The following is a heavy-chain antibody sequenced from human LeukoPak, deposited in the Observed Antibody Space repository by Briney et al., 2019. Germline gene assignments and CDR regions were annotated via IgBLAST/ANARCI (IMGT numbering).Heavy chain of an antibody. D-gene: IGHD1-14*01. CDR1: GGSISSGGYY. J-gene: IGHJ5*02. Sequence: PSQTLSLTCTVSGGSISSGGYYWSWIRQHPGKGLEWIGYIYYSGSTYYNPSLKSRVTISVDTSKNQFSLKLSSVTAADTAVYYCARRISSSGQKWFDPWGQGTLVTVSS. V-gene: IGHV4-31*03. CDR2: IYYSGST. CDR3: ARRISSSGQKWFDP.